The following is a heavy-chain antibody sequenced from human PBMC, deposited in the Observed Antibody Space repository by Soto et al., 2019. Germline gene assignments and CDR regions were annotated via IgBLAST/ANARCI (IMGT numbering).Heavy chain of an antibody. CDR2: IYHSGST. Sequence: QVQLQESGPGLVKPSGTLSLTCTVSGGSISSDHWWTWVRQPPGKGPEWIGEIYHSGSTNYNPSLKNRVTISLDKSKNHFSLKLTSVTVADTAVYYCAHINGAFDIWGPGTMVTVSS. CDR1: GGSISSDHW. D-gene: IGHD1-20*01. V-gene: IGHV4-4*02. J-gene: IGHJ3*02. CDR3: AHINGAFDI.